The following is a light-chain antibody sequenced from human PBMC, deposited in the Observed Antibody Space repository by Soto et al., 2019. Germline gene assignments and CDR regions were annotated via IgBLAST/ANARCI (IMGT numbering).Light chain of an antibody. Sequence: QSALTQPASVSGSPGQSITIPCTGTSNDVGWDNYGSWYQQHPGKAPKLMIYEVSNRPSGVSNRFSGSKSGNTASLTISGLPAADEADYYCSSYTSSSTLGVFGGGTKLTVL. CDR1: SNDVGWDNY. V-gene: IGLV2-14*01. CDR2: EVS. J-gene: IGLJ3*02. CDR3: SSYTSSSTLGV.